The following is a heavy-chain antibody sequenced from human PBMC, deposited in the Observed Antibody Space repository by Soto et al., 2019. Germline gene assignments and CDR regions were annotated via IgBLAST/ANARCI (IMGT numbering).Heavy chain of an antibody. CDR1: GGSISSYY. CDR2: IYYSGST. D-gene: IGHD6-19*01. Sequence: SETLSLTCTVSGGSISSYYWSWIRQPPGKGLEWIGYIYYSGSTNYNPSLKSRVTISVDTSKNQFSLKLSSVTAADTAVYYCARGAGLFDHWGQGTLVTVSS. CDR3: ARGAGLFDH. V-gene: IGHV4-59*01. J-gene: IGHJ4*02.